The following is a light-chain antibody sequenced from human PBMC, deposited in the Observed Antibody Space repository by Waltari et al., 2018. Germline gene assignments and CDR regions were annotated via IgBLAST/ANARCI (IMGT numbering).Light chain of an antibody. CDR1: SSNIGTNN. J-gene: IGLJ1*01. CDR3: ATWDDSLNGPYV. CDR2: RNN. Sequence: QSVLTQPPSASGTPGQRVTISCSGSSSNIGTNNVNWYQQLPGTAPKLLINRNNQRPSGVPDRVSGSRSGTSASLAISGLQSEDEAHYYCATWDDSLNGPYVFGTGTKVIVL. V-gene: IGLV1-44*01.